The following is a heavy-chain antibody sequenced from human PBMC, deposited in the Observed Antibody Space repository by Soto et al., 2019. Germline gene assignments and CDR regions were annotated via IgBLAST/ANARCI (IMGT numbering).Heavy chain of an antibody. CDR3: ARDVSPVVFDI. V-gene: IGHV4-59*12. J-gene: IGHJ3*02. Sequence: SETLSLTCTVSGGSISSYYWSWIRQPPGKGLEWIGYIYYSGRTNYNPSLKSRVTISADTSKNQFSLKLSSLTAADTAVYYCARDVSPVVFDIWGQGTMVTVSS. D-gene: IGHD3-16*02. CDR2: IYYSGRT. CDR1: GGSISSYY.